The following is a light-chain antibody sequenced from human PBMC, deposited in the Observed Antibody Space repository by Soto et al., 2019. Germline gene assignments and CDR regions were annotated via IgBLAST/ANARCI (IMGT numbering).Light chain of an antibody. V-gene: IGKV3-20*01. Sequence: EIVLTQSPGTLSLSPGGRATLSCRASQSVSSSYLAWYQQKPDQAPRLLIYGASSRATGIPDRFSGSGSGTDFTLTISRLEPEDFAVYYCQQYGSSQSFGQGTKVEIK. CDR3: QQYGSSQS. CDR2: GAS. J-gene: IGKJ1*01. CDR1: QSVSSSY.